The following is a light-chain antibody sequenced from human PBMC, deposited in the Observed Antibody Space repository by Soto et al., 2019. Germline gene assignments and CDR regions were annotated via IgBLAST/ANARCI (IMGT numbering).Light chain of an antibody. Sequence: DIQMTKSPSSLSASVGDRVTITCRASQSIVTYLYLYLQKPGKAPKLLIYAASDLQSGVPSRFSGSGSGTDFTLTISSLQPEDFATYVCQQSYSTPPWTFGQGTKVDIK. CDR3: QQSYSTPPWT. CDR2: AAS. CDR1: QSIVTY. V-gene: IGKV1-39*01. J-gene: IGKJ1*01.